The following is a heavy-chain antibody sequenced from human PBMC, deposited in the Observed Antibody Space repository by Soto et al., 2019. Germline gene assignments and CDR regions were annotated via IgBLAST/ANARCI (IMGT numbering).Heavy chain of an antibody. D-gene: IGHD4-17*01. CDR1: GFTFSSYA. Sequence: GGSLRLSCAASGFTFSSYAMTWVRQAPGKGLEWVSLISGSGGSAYYADSVKGRFTISRHNSKNTLYLQMNSLRAEDTAVYYCTTGTDLWGQGPMVTVSS. V-gene: IGHV3-23*01. CDR2: ISGSGGSA. J-gene: IGHJ3*01. CDR3: TTGTDL.